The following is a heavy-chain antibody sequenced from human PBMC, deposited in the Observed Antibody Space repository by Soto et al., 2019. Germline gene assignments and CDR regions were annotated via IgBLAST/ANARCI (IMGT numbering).Heavy chain of an antibody. D-gene: IGHD1-7*01. V-gene: IGHV4-34*01. CDR2: INHSGST. J-gene: IGHJ4*02. CDR3: ARESLPRTPG. Sequence: AVYGGSFSGYYWSWIRQPPGKGLEWIGEINHSGSTNYNPSLKSRVTISVDTSKNQFSLKLSSVTAADSAVYYCARESLPRTPGGGQGTLVTVSS. CDR1: GGSFSGYY.